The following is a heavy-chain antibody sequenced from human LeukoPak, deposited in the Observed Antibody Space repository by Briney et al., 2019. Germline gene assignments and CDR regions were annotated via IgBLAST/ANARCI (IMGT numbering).Heavy chain of an antibody. V-gene: IGHV4-4*02. CDR1: GFIFRSYA. J-gene: IGHJ4*02. D-gene: IGHD3-9*01. Sequence: GSLRLSCAASGFIFRSYAMSWVRQAPGKGLEWIGEIYHSGSTNYNPSLKSRVTISVDKSKNQFSLKLSSVTAADTAVYYCARGILTGYYEKYYFDYWGQGTLVTVSS. CDR2: IYHSGST. CDR3: ARGILTGYYEKYYFDY.